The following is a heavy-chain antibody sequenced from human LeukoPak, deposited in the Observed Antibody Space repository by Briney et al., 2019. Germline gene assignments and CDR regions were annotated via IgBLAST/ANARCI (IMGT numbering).Heavy chain of an antibody. V-gene: IGHV4-38-2*01. D-gene: IGHD3-10*01. Sequence: SETLSLTCGVSGYFISRGYYWAWIRQPPGKGLEWIGTIYHTGSTYYTPSLGSRVTISVDTSKNEFSLNLNSVTAADTAVYYCARAGWIITSGIDYWGQGALVTVSS. J-gene: IGHJ4*02. CDR1: GYFISRGYY. CDR3: ARAGWIITSGIDY. CDR2: IYHTGST.